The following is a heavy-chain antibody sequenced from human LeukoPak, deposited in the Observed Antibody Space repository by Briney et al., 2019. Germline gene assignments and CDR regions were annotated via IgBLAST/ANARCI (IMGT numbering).Heavy chain of an antibody. D-gene: IGHD2-2*01. V-gene: IGHV3-23*01. CDR1: GFTFSSYA. CDR2: ISGSGGST. CDR3: ANEGYCSSTSCSSEYYFDY. Sequence: GGSLRLSCAASGFTFSSYAMSWVRQAPGKGLEWVSAISGSGGSTYYADSVKGRFTISRDNSKNTLYLQMNSLRAEDTAVYYCANEGYCSSTSCSSEYYFDYWGQGTLVTVSS. J-gene: IGHJ4*02.